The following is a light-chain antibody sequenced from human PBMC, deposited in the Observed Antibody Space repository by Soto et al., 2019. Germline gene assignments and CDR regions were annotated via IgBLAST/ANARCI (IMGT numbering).Light chain of an antibody. Sequence: MTQSPATLSVSPGERATLSCRASQSISSNLAWYQQKPGQAPRLLIYGASSRATGIPDRFSGSGSGTDFTLTISRLEPEDFAVYYCQQYGSSPKTFGQGTKVDI. CDR1: QSISSN. CDR3: QQYGSSPKT. V-gene: IGKV3-20*01. CDR2: GAS. J-gene: IGKJ1*01.